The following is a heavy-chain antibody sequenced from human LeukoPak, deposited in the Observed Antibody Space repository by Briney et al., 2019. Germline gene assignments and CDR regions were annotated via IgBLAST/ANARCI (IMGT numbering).Heavy chain of an antibody. CDR3: ARHPEWEREAGST. CDR2: IYYTGST. J-gene: IGHJ5*02. D-gene: IGHD3-10*01. V-gene: IGHV4-59*08. Sequence: PSEPLSLTCTVSGGSISTYYWSWIRQPPGGGLEWIGYIYYTGSTNYNPSLKSRVTISVDTSKNQFSLKLSSVTAADTAVYYCARHPEWEREAGSTWGQGTLVTVSS. CDR1: GGSISTYY.